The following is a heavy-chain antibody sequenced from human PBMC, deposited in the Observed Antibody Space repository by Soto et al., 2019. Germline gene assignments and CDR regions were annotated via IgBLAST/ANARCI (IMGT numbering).Heavy chain of an antibody. CDR3: ARDGGRMRPEFDY. Sequence: VQLVESGGGVVQPGRSLRLSCAASGFTFSSYSMNWVRQAPGKGLEWVSSISSSSSYIYYADSVKGRFTISRDNAKNSLYLQMNSLRAEDTAVYYCARDGGRMRPEFDYWGQGTLVTVSS. CDR1: GFTFSSYS. J-gene: IGHJ4*02. V-gene: IGHV3-21*01. CDR2: ISSSSSYI. D-gene: IGHD3-16*01.